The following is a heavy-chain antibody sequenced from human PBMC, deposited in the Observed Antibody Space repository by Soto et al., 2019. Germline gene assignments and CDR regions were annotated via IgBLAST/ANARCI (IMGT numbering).Heavy chain of an antibody. CDR2: FDPEDGET. CDR3: ATSFRTRITIFGVVIPGGAFDI. J-gene: IGHJ3*02. D-gene: IGHD3-3*01. Sequence: ASVKVSCKVSGYTLTELSMHWVRQAPGKGLEWMRGFDPEDGETIYAQKFQGRVTMTEDTSTDTAYMELSSLRSEDTAVYYCATSFRTRITIFGVVIPGGAFDIWGQGTMVTVSS. V-gene: IGHV1-24*01. CDR1: GYTLTELS.